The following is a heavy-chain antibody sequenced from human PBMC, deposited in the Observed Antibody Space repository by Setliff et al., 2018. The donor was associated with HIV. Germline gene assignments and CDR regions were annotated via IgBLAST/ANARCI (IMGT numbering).Heavy chain of an antibody. CDR3: VKMALAGTYLDY. D-gene: IGHD6-19*01. Sequence: ASVKVSCKASGGTFSSFAINWVRQAPGQGLEWLGGIITVIGMAEYSQKFQGRVTMTADESTSTAYMELSSLRSEDTAVYYCVKMALAGTYLDYWGQGTLVTVSS. J-gene: IGHJ4*02. V-gene: IGHV1-69*10. CDR1: GGTFSSFA. CDR2: IITVIGMA.